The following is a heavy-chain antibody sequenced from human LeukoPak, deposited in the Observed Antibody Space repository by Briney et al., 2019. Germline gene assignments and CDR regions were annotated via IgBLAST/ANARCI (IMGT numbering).Heavy chain of an antibody. CDR2: IKQDGSEK. CDR3: ARNPIMRDYDDF. D-gene: IGHD3-3*01. V-gene: IGHV3-7*01. J-gene: IGHJ4*02. CDR1: GFTFSSYW. Sequence: PGGSLRLSCAASGFTFSSYWMSWVRQAPGKGLEGVANIKQDGSEKYYVDSVKGRFTISRDNAKNSLYLQMSSLRAEDTAMYYCARNPIMRDYDDFWGQGTLVTVSS.